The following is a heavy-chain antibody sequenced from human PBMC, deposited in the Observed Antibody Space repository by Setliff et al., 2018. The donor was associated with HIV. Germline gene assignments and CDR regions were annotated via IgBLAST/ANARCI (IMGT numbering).Heavy chain of an antibody. CDR3: ASLPPLYDSSGYYFDY. CDR2: IYYSGST. D-gene: IGHD3-22*01. J-gene: IGHJ4*02. Sequence: SETLSLTCSVSGDSISSSSYYWGWIRQPPGKGLEWNGSIYYSGSTYYNPSLNSRVTISVDASKNQFSLKLCSVTAADTAVYYCASLPPLYDSSGYYFDYWGQGTLVTVSS. CDR1: GDSISSSSYY. V-gene: IGHV4-39*01.